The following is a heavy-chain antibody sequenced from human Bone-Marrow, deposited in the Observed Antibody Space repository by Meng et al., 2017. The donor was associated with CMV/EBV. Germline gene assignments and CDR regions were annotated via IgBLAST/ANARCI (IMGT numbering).Heavy chain of an antibody. Sequence: SVKVSCKASGGTFSSYAISWVRQAPGQGLEWMGGIIPILGIANYAQKFQGRITITADQSTNTTYMEVSSLRSEDTAVYYCARGRSDVEPAGSQAQALSHWGQGTVVTVSS. CDR2: IIPILGIA. J-gene: IGHJ4*02. CDR1: GGTFSSYA. CDR3: ARGRSDVEPAGSQAQALSH. D-gene: IGHD1-14*01. V-gene: IGHV1-69*10.